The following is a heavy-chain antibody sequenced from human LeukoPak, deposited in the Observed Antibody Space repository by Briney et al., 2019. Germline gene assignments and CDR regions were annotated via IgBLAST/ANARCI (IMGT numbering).Heavy chain of an antibody. V-gene: IGHV4-39*01. CDR3: AGLGGTYLNYRYFDL. Sequence: PSETLSLTCTVSGVSITSDGTYYWGWIRQPPGKGLEWIGNIYYTGSTFYNPSLKSRVTMSVDTSKNQFSLKLSSVIAADTAVYYCAGLGGTYLNYRYFDLWGRGTLVTVSS. D-gene: IGHD1-26*01. CDR2: IYYTGST. J-gene: IGHJ2*01. CDR1: GVSITSDGTYY.